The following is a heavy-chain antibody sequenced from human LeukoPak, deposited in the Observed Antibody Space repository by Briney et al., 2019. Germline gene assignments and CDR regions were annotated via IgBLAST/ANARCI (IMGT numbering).Heavy chain of an antibody. J-gene: IGHJ4*02. CDR2: ISSSSSTI. CDR1: RFTFSSYS. CDR3: ARGYYGSGSYSDY. Sequence: GGSLRLSCAASRFTFSSYSMNWVRQAPGKGLEWVSYISSSSSTIYYADSVKGRFTISRDNAKNSLYLQMNSLRAEDTAVYYCARGYYGSGSYSDYWGQGTLVTVSS. D-gene: IGHD3-10*01. V-gene: IGHV3-48*01.